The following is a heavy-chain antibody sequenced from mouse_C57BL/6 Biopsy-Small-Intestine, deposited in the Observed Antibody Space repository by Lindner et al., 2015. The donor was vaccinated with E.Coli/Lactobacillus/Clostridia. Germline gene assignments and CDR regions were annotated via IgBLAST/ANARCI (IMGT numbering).Heavy chain of an antibody. V-gene: IGHV1-4*01. CDR3: AFGYTYRWHADF. J-gene: IGHJ4*01. CDR2: IGPSNGDT. D-gene: IGHD3-1*01. Sequence: SVKVSCKAPGDTFTSFSIGWVRQAPGQGLEWVGWIGPSNGDTRYAQKLQDRVTLTTDTSASTAYLEVRSLRSDDTAVYYCAFGYTYRWHADFWGQGTLVNVSS. CDR1: GDTFTSFS.